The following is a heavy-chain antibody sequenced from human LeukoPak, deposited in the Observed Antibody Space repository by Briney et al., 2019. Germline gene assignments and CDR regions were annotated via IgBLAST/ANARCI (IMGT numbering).Heavy chain of an antibody. CDR3: AADIVVVPAASTPHYFDY. V-gene: IGHV1-69*05. CDR2: IIPIFGTA. D-gene: IGHD2-2*01. J-gene: IGHJ4*02. Sequence: GSSVKVSCKASGGTFSSYAISWVRQAPGQGLEWMGGIIPIFGTANYTQKFQGRVTITTDESTSTAYMELSSLRSEDTAVYYCAADIVVVPAASTPHYFDYWGQGTLVTVSS. CDR1: GGTFSSYA.